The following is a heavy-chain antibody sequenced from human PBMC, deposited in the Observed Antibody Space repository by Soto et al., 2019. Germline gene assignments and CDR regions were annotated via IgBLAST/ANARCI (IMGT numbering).Heavy chain of an antibody. D-gene: IGHD2-21*01. Sequence: SETLSLTGTVSGGSMSAYYWSWIRQPPGKGLEWIGYMYNTGSTVYNPSFKSRVTISVDTSKNHFSLKLNSVTAADRAVYFSARAIWGYCAIASNPRDVWAKGTT. CDR3: ARAIWGYCAIASNPRDV. CDR2: MYNTGST. CDR1: GGSMSAYY. V-gene: IGHV4-59*01. J-gene: IGHJ6*03.